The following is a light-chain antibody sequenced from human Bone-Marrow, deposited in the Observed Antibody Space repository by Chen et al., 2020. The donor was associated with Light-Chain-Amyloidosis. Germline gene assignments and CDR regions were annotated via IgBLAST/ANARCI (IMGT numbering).Light chain of an antibody. CDR3: QVWDRSSDRPV. CDR2: DYS. V-gene: IGLV3-21*02. Sequence: SYVLTQPSSVSVAPGQTATIACGGNNIGSTSVHWYQQTPGQAPLLVVYDYSDRPSGIPERLSGSNSGNTATLAISRVEAGDEADYYCQVWDRSSDRPVFGGGTKLTV. CDR1: NIGSTS. J-gene: IGLJ3*02.